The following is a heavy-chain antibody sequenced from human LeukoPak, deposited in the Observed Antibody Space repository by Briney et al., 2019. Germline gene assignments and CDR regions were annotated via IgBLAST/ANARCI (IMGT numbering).Heavy chain of an antibody. V-gene: IGHV4-59*01. D-gene: IGHD4-23*01. CDR3: ARDYGGKGWFDP. J-gene: IGHJ5*02. CDR2: IYYSGST. CDR1: GGSISSYY. Sequence: PSETLSLTCTVSGGSISSYYWSWIREPTGKGLEWIGYIYYSGSTNYNPSLKSRVTISVDPSKNQFSLKLSSVTAADTAVYYCARDYGGKGWFDPWGQGTLVSVSS.